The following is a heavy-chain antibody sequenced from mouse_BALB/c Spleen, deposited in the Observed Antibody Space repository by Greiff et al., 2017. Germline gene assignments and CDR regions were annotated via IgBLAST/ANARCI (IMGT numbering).Heavy chain of an antibody. Sequence: VQLQQSGAELVKPGASVKLSCTASGFNIKDTYMHWVKQRPEQGLEWIGRIDPANGNTKYDPKFQGKATITADTSSNTAYLQLSSLTSEDTAVYYCAREYGNYAYYFDYWGQGTTLTVSS. CDR1: GFNIKDTY. CDR3: AREYGNYAYYFDY. V-gene: IGHV14-3*02. D-gene: IGHD2-10*02. J-gene: IGHJ2*01. CDR2: IDPANGNT.